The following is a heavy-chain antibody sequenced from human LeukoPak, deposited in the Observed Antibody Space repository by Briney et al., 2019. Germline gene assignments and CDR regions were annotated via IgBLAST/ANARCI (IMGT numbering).Heavy chain of an antibody. J-gene: IGHJ4*02. CDR3: ATDLTPEYSGSPLAY. Sequence: ASVKVSCKVSGYTLTELSMHWVRQAPGKGLEWMGGLDPEDGETIYAQKFQGRVTMTEDTSTDTAYMELSSLRSEDTAVYYCATDLTPEYSGSPLAYWGQGTLVTVSS. D-gene: IGHD1-26*01. CDR2: LDPEDGET. V-gene: IGHV1-24*01. CDR1: GYTLTELS.